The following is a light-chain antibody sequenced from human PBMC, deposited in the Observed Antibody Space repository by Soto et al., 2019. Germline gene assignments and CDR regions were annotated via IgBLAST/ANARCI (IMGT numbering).Light chain of an antibody. V-gene: IGKV3-20*01. J-gene: IGKJ1*01. CDR1: QSVSSSY. CDR2: GAS. Sequence: EIVLTQSPGTLSLSPGEIATLSCRASQSVSSSYLAWYQQKPGQAPRLLIYGASSRATGIPDRFSGSGSGTDFTLTISRLEPEDFAVYYCQPYGSSPRTFGQGTKVEIK. CDR3: QPYGSSPRT.